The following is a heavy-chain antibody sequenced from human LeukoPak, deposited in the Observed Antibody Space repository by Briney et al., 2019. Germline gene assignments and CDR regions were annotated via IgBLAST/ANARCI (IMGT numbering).Heavy chain of an antibody. CDR3: ARDLSLIALTD. D-gene: IGHD3-22*01. CDR2: ITGSGGST. V-gene: IGHV3-23*01. CDR1: GFTFSIHG. Sequence: GGSLRLSCAASGFTFSIHGMNWVRQGPGKGLEWVSGITGSGGSTYYADSVKGRFTISRDNSKNTVYLQMNSLRAEDTAVYYCARDLSLIALTDWGQGTLVTVSS. J-gene: IGHJ4*02.